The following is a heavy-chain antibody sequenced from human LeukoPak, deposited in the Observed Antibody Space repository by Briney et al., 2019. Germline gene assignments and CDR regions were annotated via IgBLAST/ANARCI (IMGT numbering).Heavy chain of an antibody. Sequence: SETLSLTCTVSGGSISSYYWSWIRQPPGKGLEWIGYMDNIGNTNYNPSLKSRVTMSVDTSKNQFSLKLNSVTAADTAVYYCAKNGDSSGYGIDYWGQGTLVTVSS. V-gene: IGHV4-59*01. D-gene: IGHD3-22*01. CDR3: AKNGDSSGYGIDY. J-gene: IGHJ4*02. CDR1: GGSISSYY. CDR2: MDNIGNT.